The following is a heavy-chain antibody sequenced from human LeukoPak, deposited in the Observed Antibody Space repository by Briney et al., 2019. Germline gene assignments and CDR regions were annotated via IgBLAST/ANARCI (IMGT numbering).Heavy chain of an antibody. J-gene: IGHJ3*02. V-gene: IGHV3-23*01. D-gene: IGHD4-11*01. CDR3: ANEYSKGDI. Sequence: GGSLRLSSAASGFTFSNYVMSWVRQAPGKGLEWVSAISGSGGNTYYADSVKGRFTISRDNSKDTLYLQMNSLRAEDAAVYYCANEYSKGDIWGQGTMVTVSS. CDR2: ISGSGGNT. CDR1: GFTFSNYV.